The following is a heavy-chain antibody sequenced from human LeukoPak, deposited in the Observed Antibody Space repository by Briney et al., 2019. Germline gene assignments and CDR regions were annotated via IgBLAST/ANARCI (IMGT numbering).Heavy chain of an antibody. V-gene: IGHV4-61*08. J-gene: IGHJ4*02. Sequence: PSQTLSLTCTVSGGSISSGGYHWSWIRQHPGKGLEWIGYIYYSGSTNYNPSLKSRVTISVDTSKNQFSLKLSSVTAADTAVYYCATNSGYSYGLDYWGQGTLVTVSS. CDR2: IYYSGST. CDR1: GGSISSGGYH. CDR3: ATNSGYSYGLDY. D-gene: IGHD5-18*01.